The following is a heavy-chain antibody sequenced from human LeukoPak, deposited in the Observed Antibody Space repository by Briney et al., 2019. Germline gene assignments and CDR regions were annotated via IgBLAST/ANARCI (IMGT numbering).Heavy chain of an antibody. D-gene: IGHD3-22*01. CDR1: GFTFSSYA. J-gene: IGHJ4*02. CDR3: AKDSVTYYYDSSGYFD. CDR2: ISGSGGST. Sequence: GGSLRLSCAASGFTFSSYAMSWVRQAPGKGLEWVSAISGSGGSTYYADSVKGRFTIPRDNSKNTLYLQMNSLRAEDTAVYYCAKDSVTYYYDSSGYFDWGQGTLVTVSS. V-gene: IGHV3-23*01.